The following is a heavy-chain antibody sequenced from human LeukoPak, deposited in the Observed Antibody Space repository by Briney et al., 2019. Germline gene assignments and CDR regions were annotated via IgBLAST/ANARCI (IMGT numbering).Heavy chain of an antibody. V-gene: IGHV1-2*02. J-gene: IGHJ4*02. D-gene: IGHD3-3*01. CDR1: GYTFTGYY. CDR3: ARDPYYDFWSGLGY. CDR2: INPNSGGT. Sequence: ASVKVSCEASGYTFTGYYMHWVRQAPGQGLEWMGWINPNSGGTNYAQKFQGRVTMTRDTSISTAYMELSRLRSDDTAVYYCARDPYYDFWSGLGYWGQGTLVTVSS.